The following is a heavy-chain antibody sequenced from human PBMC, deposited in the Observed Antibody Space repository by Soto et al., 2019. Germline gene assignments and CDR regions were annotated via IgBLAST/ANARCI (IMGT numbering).Heavy chain of an antibody. J-gene: IGHJ5*02. D-gene: IGHD4-17*01. CDR1: GGSISSSSYY. CDR3: ARHLMATVTRWFDP. Sequence: QLQLQESGPGLVKPSETLSLTCTVSGGSISSSSYYWGWIRQPPGKGLEWIGTIYYTGSTYYNPSLKSRVTXRVXTXTTQFSLKLSSVTAADTAVYYCARHLMATVTRWFDPWGQGTLVTVSS. CDR2: IYYTGST. V-gene: IGHV4-39*01.